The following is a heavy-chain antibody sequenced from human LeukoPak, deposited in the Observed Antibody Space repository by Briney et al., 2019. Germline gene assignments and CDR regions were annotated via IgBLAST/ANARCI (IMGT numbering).Heavy chain of an antibody. Sequence: KPGESLKISCKGSGYSFTSYWIGWVRQMPGKGLEWMGIIYPGDSDTRYSPSFQGQVTISADKSISTAYLQWSSLKASDTAMYYCARLLGSRQWLVTGWFDPWGQGTLVTVSS. J-gene: IGHJ5*02. CDR2: IYPGDSDT. CDR1: GYSFTSYW. D-gene: IGHD6-19*01. CDR3: ARLLGSRQWLVTGWFDP. V-gene: IGHV5-51*03.